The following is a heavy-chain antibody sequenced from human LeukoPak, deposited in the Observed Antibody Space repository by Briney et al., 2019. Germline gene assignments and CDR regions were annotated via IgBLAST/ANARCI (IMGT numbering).Heavy chain of an antibody. D-gene: IGHD3-3*01. CDR2: IYTSGST. CDR3: ARGSITIFGVAPPADY. CDR1: GGSIGSGSYY. Sequence: SQTLSLTCTVSGGSIGSGSYYWSWIRQPAGKGLEWIGRIYTSGSTNYNPSLKSRVTISVDTSKNQFSLKLSSVTAADTAVYYCARGSITIFGVAPPADYWGQGTLVTVSS. J-gene: IGHJ4*02. V-gene: IGHV4-61*02.